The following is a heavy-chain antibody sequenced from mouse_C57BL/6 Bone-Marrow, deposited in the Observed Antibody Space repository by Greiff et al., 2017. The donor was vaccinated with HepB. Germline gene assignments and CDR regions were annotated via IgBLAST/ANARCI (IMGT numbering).Heavy chain of an antibody. Sequence: EVKVVESGGGLVQPKGSLKLSCAASGFSFNTYAMNWVRQAPGKGLEWVARIRSKSNNYATYYADSVKDRFTISRDDSESMLYLQMNNLKTEATAMYYCVRTYYSNYYYAMDYWGQGTSVTVSS. J-gene: IGHJ4*01. CDR3: VRTYYSNYYYAMDY. CDR1: GFSFNTYA. V-gene: IGHV10-1*01. CDR2: IRSKSNNYAT. D-gene: IGHD2-5*01.